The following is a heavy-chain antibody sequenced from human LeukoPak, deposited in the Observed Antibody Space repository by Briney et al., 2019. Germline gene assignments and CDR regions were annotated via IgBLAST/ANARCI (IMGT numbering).Heavy chain of an antibody. CDR1: GYSINSGYC. CDR2: IDHSGSA. J-gene: IGHJ4*02. V-gene: IGHV4-38-2*01. D-gene: IGHD6-13*01. Sequence: SETLSLTCAVSGYSINSGYCWGWIRQPPGKGLEWIGCIDHSGSAHYNPSLKNRVTISVDTSKNEFSLKLSSVTATDTAVYYCARVGVTSTWHEYGYWGQGILVTVSS. CDR3: ARVGVTSTWHEYGY.